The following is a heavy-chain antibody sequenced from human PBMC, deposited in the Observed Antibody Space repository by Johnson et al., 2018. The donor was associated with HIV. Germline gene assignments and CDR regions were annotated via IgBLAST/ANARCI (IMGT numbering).Heavy chain of an antibody. CDR1: GFTFSSNW. Sequence: MQLVESGGGLVQPGGSLRLSCAASGFTFSSNWMNWVRQAPGKGLQWVANIKEDGSEKYYVDSVRGRFTISRDNAKNSLYLQMNSLRVEDTAVYYCARPIARVASDIWGQGTMVTVSS. D-gene: IGHD6-13*01. CDR2: IKEDGSEK. V-gene: IGHV3-7*05. CDR3: ARPIARVASDI. J-gene: IGHJ3*02.